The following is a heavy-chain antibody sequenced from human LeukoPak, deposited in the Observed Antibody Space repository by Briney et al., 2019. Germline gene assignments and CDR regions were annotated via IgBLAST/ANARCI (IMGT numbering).Heavy chain of an antibody. V-gene: IGHV3-30*18. Sequence: GGSLRLSCAASGFTFSNAWMSWVRQAPGKGLEWVAVISYDGSNKYYADSVKGRFTISRDNSKNTLYLRMNSLRAEDTAVYYCAKDRGGSYLGYFDYWGQGTLVTVSS. CDR2: ISYDGSNK. J-gene: IGHJ4*02. D-gene: IGHD1-26*01. CDR1: GFTFSNAW. CDR3: AKDRGGSYLGYFDY.